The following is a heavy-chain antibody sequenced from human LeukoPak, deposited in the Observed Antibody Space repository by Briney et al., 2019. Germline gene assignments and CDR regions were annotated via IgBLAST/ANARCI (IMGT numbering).Heavy chain of an antibody. Sequence: GGSLRLSCAASGFTFSSYAMSWVRQAPGKGLEWVSAISGSGGSTYYADSVKGRFTISRDNSKNTLYLQMGSLRAEDMAVYYCARSRGDSSGYFDYWGQGTLVTVSS. J-gene: IGHJ4*02. CDR3: ARSRGDSSGYFDY. D-gene: IGHD3-22*01. CDR2: ISGSGGST. V-gene: IGHV3-23*01. CDR1: GFTFSSYA.